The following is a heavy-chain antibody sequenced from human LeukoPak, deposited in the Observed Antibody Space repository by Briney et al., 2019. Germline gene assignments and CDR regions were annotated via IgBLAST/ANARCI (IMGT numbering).Heavy chain of an antibody. CDR2: IIPILGIA. Sequence: SVKVSCKASGDTFSSYTISWVRQAPGQGLEWMGRIIPILGIANYAQKFQGRVTITADKSTSTAYMELSSLRSEDTAVYYCASGYCSSTSCYNYGMDVWGQGTTVTVSS. J-gene: IGHJ6*02. CDR1: GDTFSSYT. D-gene: IGHD2-2*02. V-gene: IGHV1-69*02. CDR3: ASGYCSSTSCYNYGMDV.